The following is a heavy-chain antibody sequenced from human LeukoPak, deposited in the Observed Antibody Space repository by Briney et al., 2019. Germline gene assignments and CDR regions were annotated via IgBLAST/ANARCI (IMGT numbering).Heavy chain of an antibody. J-gene: IGHJ5*02. Sequence: SETLSLTCAVSGDSLSSGDYYWSWIRQPRGRGLEWIRYIYYSGSPYYNPSLKSRVTISVDTSKNQFSLKLSSVTAADTAAYYCAGIVVPAAKYNWFDPWGQGTLVTVSS. V-gene: IGHV4-30-4*01. D-gene: IGHD2-2*01. CDR3: AGIVVPAAKYNWFDP. CDR1: GDSLSSGDYY. CDR2: IYYSGSP.